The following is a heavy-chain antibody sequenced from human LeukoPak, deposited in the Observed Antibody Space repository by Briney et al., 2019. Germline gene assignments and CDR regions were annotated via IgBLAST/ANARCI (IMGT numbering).Heavy chain of an antibody. CDR2: ISSNGGST. CDR1: GFTFSSYA. V-gene: IGHV3-64*01. CDR3: ARREMDTAMVSGYYYMDV. Sequence: GGSLRLSCAASGFTFSSYAMHWVRQAPGKGLEYVSAISSNGGSTYYANSVKGRFTISRDNSKNTLYLQMGSLRAEDMAVYYCARREMDTAMVSGYYYMDVWGKGTTVTVSS. J-gene: IGHJ6*03. D-gene: IGHD5-18*01.